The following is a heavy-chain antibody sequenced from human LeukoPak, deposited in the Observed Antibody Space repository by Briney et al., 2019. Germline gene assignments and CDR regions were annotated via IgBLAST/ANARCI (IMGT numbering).Heavy chain of an antibody. Sequence: AGGSLRLSCAASGFTVSSNYMSWVRQAPGKGLEWVSVIYSGGSTYYADSVKGRFTISRDNSKNTLYLQMNSLRAEDTAVYYCAREGVVAALDYWGQGTLVTVSS. CDR2: IYSGGST. CDR1: GFTVSSNY. V-gene: IGHV3-53*01. CDR3: AREGVVAALDY. D-gene: IGHD5-12*01. J-gene: IGHJ4*02.